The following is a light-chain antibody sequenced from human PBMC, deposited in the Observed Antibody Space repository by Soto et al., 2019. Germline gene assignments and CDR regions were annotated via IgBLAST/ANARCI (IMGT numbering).Light chain of an antibody. CDR1: SGSIASNY. Sequence: NFMLTQPHSVSESPGKTVTISCTRSSGSIASNYVQWYQQRPGSAPNTVIYEDNQRPSGVPDRFSGSIDSSSNSASLTISGLKPEDDADYYCQSYDSSNYVVFGGGTKLTVL. V-gene: IGLV6-57*04. CDR3: QSYDSSNYVV. J-gene: IGLJ2*01. CDR2: EDN.